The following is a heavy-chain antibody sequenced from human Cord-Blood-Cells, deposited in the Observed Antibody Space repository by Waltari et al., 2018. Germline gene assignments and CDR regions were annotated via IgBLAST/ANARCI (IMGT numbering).Heavy chain of an antibody. CDR1: GFTFSSYG. V-gene: IGHV3-33*01. Sequence: QVQLVESGGGVVQPGRSLRLSCAASGFTFSSYGMHWFRQAPGKGLEWVAVIWYDGSNKYYADSVKGRFTISRDNSKNTLYLQMNSLRAEDTAVYYCARDRFGITGDKDYWGQGTLVTVSS. J-gene: IGHJ4*02. CDR3: ARDRFGITGDKDY. D-gene: IGHD7-27*01. CDR2: IWYDGSNK.